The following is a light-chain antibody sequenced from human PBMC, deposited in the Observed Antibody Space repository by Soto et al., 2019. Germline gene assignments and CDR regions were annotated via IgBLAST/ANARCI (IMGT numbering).Light chain of an antibody. CDR2: AAS. J-gene: IGKJ4*01. Sequence: DIQLTQSPSFLSASVGDRVTITCRASQGISNNLAWYQHNPGKPPKLLIYAASTLQSGVPSRFSGSGSGTEFTLTISSLQPEDFATSYWQQLNNYPRALTFGGGTKVEIK. CDR3: QQLNNYPRALT. CDR1: QGISNN. V-gene: IGKV1-9*01.